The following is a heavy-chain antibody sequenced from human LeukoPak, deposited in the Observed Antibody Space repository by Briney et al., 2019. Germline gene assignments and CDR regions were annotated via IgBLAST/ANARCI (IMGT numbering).Heavy chain of an antibody. CDR2: INTNTGNP. D-gene: IGHD6-19*01. Sequence: ASVKVSCKASGYTFTSYAMNWVRQAPGQGLEWMGWINTNTGNPTYAQGFTGRFVFSLDTSVSTAYLQISSLKAEDTAVYYCARKAHSSGWYLVTLDYWGQGTLVTVSS. J-gene: IGHJ4*02. CDR1: GYTFTSYA. V-gene: IGHV7-4-1*02. CDR3: ARKAHSSGWYLVTLDY.